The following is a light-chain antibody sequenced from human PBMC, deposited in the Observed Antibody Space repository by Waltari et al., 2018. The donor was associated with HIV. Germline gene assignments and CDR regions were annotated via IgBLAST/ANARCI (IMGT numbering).Light chain of an antibody. CDR2: DKN. CDR1: SSNIGNNF. Sequence: QSVLTQPPSVSAAPGQKVTISCSGSSSNIGNNFVSWYQQLPGTAPKLLIYDKNKRPSGIPDLFSGSKSGTSATLGITGLQTGDEADYYCGTWDSSLSVWVFGGGTNLTVL. J-gene: IGLJ3*02. V-gene: IGLV1-51*01. CDR3: GTWDSSLSVWV.